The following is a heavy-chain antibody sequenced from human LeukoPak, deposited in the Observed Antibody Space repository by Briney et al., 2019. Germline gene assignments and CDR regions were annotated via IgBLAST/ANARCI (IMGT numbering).Heavy chain of an antibody. V-gene: IGHV3-33*06. CDR3: AKDTGGDHPIFDY. CDR1: GFTFSSYG. Sequence: PGGSLRLSCAASGFTFSSYGMHWVRQAPGKGLEWVAVIWYDGSNKYYADSVKGRFTISRDDSKNTLYLQMNSLRAEDTAVYYCAKDTGGDHPIFDYWGQGTLVTVSS. J-gene: IGHJ4*02. CDR2: IWYDGSNK. D-gene: IGHD2-21*02.